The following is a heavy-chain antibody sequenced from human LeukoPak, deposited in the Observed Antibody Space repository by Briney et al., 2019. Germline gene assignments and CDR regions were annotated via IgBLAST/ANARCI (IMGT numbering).Heavy chain of an antibody. CDR3: AKDLEEYFDWLFTYYFDY. Sequence: GGSLRLSCAASGFTFDDYGMSWVRQAPGKGLEWVAFIRYDGSNKYYADSVKGRFTISRDNSKNTLYLQMNSLRAEDTAVYYCAKDLEEYFDWLFTYYFDYWGQGTLVTVSS. V-gene: IGHV3-30*02. D-gene: IGHD3-9*01. CDR1: GFTFDDYG. J-gene: IGHJ4*02. CDR2: IRYDGSNK.